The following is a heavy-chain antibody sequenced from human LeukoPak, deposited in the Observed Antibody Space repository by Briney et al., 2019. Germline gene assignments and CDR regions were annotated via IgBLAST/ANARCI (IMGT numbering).Heavy chain of an antibody. Sequence: SETLSLTCTVSGGSISSGDYYWGWIRQPPGKGLEWIGYIYYSGSTYYNPSLKSRVTISVDTSKNQFSLKLSSVTAADTAVYYCARVDIVVVPAARGIFDYWGQGTLVTVSS. J-gene: IGHJ4*02. D-gene: IGHD2-2*01. CDR3: ARVDIVVVPAARGIFDY. CDR1: GGSISSGDYY. V-gene: IGHV4-30-4*08. CDR2: IYYSGST.